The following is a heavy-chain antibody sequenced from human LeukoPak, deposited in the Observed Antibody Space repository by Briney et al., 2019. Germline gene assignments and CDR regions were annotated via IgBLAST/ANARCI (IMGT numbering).Heavy chain of an antibody. CDR1: GFTFSSYG. D-gene: IGHD6-13*01. Sequence: PGGSLRLSCAASGFTFSSYGMHWVRQAPGKGLVWVSRINSDGSSKSYADSVKGRFTISRDNAKNTLYLQMNSLRAEDTAVYYFARCLVSGSSRILYYLVYWGQGTLVSVSS. J-gene: IGHJ4*02. V-gene: IGHV3-74*01. CDR3: ARCLVSGSSRILYYLVY. CDR2: INSDGSSK.